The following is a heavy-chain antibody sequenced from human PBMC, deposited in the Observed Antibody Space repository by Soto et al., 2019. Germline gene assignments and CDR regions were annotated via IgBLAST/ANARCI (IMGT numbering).Heavy chain of an antibody. CDR2: IYHSGST. D-gene: IGHD3-22*01. J-gene: IGHJ4*02. Sequence: SDTLSLTCAVSGYSISNGYYWDSILHPPGKGLALLGSIYHSGSTYYNPSLKGLVTVSVDPSKNQFSLNQCSVTAADTPWYCSAGTYNYDSGGYPFWGQGTLVTVSS. CDR3: AGTYNYDSGGYPF. V-gene: IGHV4-38-2*01. CDR1: GYSISNGYY.